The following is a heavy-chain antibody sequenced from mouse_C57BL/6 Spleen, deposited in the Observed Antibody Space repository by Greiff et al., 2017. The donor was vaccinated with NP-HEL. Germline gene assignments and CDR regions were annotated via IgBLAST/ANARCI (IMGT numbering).Heavy chain of an antibody. CDR1: GYTFTSYW. D-gene: IGHD1-1*01. J-gene: IGHJ2*01. Sequence: QVQLQQPGAELVRPGSSVKLSCKASGYTFTSYWMDWVKQRPGQGLEWIGNIYPSDSETHYNQKFKDKATLTVDKSSSTAYMQLSSLKSEDAAVYYWARKDYYGSSYLDYWGQGTTLTVSS. V-gene: IGHV1-61*01. CDR2: IYPSDSET. CDR3: ARKDYYGSSYLDY.